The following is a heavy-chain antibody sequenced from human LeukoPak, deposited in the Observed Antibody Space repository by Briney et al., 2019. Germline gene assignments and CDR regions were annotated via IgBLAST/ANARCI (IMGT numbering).Heavy chain of an antibody. CDR2: SYTSGST. V-gene: IGHV4-61*02. Sequence: PSETLSLTCTVSGGSINSDSYQWSWIRQPAGKGMEWIGRSYTSGSTNYNPSLKNRATISVDTSKNQFSLKLTSVTAAGTAVYYCARGRGGTYYWYDPWGQGTLVTVSS. D-gene: IGHD1-26*01. CDR3: ARGRGGTYYWYDP. CDR1: GGSINSDSYQ. J-gene: IGHJ5*02.